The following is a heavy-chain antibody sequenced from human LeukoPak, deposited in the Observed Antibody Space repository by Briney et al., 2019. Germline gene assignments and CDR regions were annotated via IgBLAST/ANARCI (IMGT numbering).Heavy chain of an antibody. CDR2: IDHTGIT. J-gene: IGHJ4*02. CDR1: DDSITIYY. V-gene: IGHV4-59*01. CDR3: ARIAGGLGGRLIDY. D-gene: IGHD3-16*01. Sequence: PSETLSLTCTVSDDSITIYYWTWIRQPPGKGLEWIGYIDHTGITNYNPSLNSRVTISRDTSKNHFSLELSSATAADTAVYYCARIAGGLGGRLIDYWGQGTLVTVSS.